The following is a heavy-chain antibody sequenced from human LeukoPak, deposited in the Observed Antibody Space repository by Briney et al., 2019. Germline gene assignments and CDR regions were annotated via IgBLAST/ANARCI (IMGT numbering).Heavy chain of an antibody. CDR1: GGSISSYY. CDR2: IYYSGST. J-gene: IGHJ5*02. CDR3: AGSGSYSFWFDP. V-gene: IGHV4-59*08. D-gene: IGHD1-26*01. Sequence: SETLSLTCTVSGGSISSYYWSWIRQPPGKGLEWIGYIYYSGSTNYNPSLKSRVTISVDTSKNQFSLKLSSVTAADAAVYYCAGSGSYSFWFDPWGQGTLVTVSS.